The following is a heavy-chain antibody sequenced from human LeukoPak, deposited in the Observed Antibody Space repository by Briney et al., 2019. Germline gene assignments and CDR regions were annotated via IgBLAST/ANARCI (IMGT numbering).Heavy chain of an antibody. Sequence: ASVKVSCKVSGYTLTELSMHWVRQAPGKGLEWMGGFDPEDGETIYAQKFQGRVTITADESTSTAYMELSSLRSEDTAVYYCASPFPFWSYDSSGYYYEFDYWGQGTLVTVSS. J-gene: IGHJ4*02. CDR2: FDPEDGET. V-gene: IGHV1-24*01. CDR3: ASPFPFWSYDSSGYYYEFDY. D-gene: IGHD3-22*01. CDR1: GYTLTELS.